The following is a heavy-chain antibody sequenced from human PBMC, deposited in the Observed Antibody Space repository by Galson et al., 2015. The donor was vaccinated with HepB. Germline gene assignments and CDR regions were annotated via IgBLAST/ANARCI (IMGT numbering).Heavy chain of an antibody. D-gene: IGHD3-16*02. V-gene: IGHV3-48*01. CDR2: ISSSSSTI. J-gene: IGHJ4*02. CDR3: ASGHDYVWGSYRHLGY. Sequence: SLRLSCAASGFTFSSYSMNWVRQAPGKGLEWVSYISSSSSTIYYADSVKGRFTISRDNAKNSLYLQMNSLRAEDTAVYYCASGHDYVWGSYRHLGYWGQGTLVTVSS. CDR1: GFTFSSYS.